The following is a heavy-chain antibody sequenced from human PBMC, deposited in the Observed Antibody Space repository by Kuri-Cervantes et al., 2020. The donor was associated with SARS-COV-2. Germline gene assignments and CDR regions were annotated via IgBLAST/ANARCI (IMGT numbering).Heavy chain of an antibody. V-gene: IGHV3-21*01. CDR1: GFTFSAYT. CDR2: ITRSSVYI. D-gene: IGHD2-2*01. Sequence: GGSLRLSCVASGFTFSAYTLNWVRQAPGKGLEWVSSITRSSVYISYADSLKGRFTISRDNAKNSLYLQMNSLRAEDTAVYYCAREGDIVVVHDAFDIWGQGTMVTVSS. J-gene: IGHJ3*02. CDR3: AREGDIVVVHDAFDI.